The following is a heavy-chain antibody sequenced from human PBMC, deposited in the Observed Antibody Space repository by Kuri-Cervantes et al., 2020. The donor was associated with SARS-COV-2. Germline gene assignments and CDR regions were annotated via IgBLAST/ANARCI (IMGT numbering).Heavy chain of an antibody. J-gene: IGHJ6*02. D-gene: IGHD2-2*02. CDR1: GFTFSSYA. CDR2: ISGSGGST. Sequence: GESLKISCAASGFTFSSYAMSWVRQAPGKGLEWVSAISGSGGSTYYADSVKGRFTISRDNSKNTLYLQMNSLRAEDTAVYYCTTDLPNPTYPRYYYYYYGMDVWGQGTTVTVSS. CDR3: TTDLPNPTYPRYYYYYYGMDV. V-gene: IGHV3-23*01.